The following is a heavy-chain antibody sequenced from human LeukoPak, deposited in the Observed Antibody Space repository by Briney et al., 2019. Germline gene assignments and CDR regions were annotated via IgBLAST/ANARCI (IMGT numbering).Heavy chain of an antibody. CDR3: ARDLSGAENFNWFDP. CDR1: GGSISSSSYY. J-gene: IGHJ5*02. Sequence: PSETLSLTCTVSGGSISSSSYYWGWIRQPPGKGLEWIGSIYYSGSTYYNPSLKSRVTISVDTSKNQFSLKLSSVTAADTAVYYCARDLSGAENFNWFDPWGQGTLVTVSS. V-gene: IGHV4-39*07. D-gene: IGHD1-7*01. CDR2: IYYSGST.